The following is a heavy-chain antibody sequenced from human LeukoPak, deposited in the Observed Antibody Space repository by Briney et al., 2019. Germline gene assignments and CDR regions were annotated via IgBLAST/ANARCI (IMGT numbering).Heavy chain of an antibody. J-gene: IGHJ6*02. CDR2: ISYDGSNK. Sequence: GRSLRLSCAASGFTFSSYAMHWVRQAPGKGLEWVAVISYDGSNKYYADSVKGRFTISRDNSKNTLYLQMNSLRAEDTAVYYCAREYCSSTSCYETRYYYYYGMDVWGQGTTVTVSS. V-gene: IGHV3-30*04. CDR1: GFTFSSYA. D-gene: IGHD2-2*01. CDR3: AREYCSSTSCYETRYYYYYGMDV.